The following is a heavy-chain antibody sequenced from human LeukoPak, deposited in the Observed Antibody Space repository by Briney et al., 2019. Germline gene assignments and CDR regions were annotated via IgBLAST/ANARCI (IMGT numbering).Heavy chain of an antibody. CDR1: GFTFSNSA. V-gene: IGHV1-58*01. CDR2: IVVGSDST. Sequence: GTSVKVSCKASGFTFSNSAFQWVRQARGQRLEWIGWIVVGSDSTKYAQKFQERVSITRDMSTSTAYMELSSLRSEDTAVYYCATRDQSRTYLAPADCWGQGTLATVSS. D-gene: IGHD5-24*01. J-gene: IGHJ4*02. CDR3: ATRDQSRTYLAPADC.